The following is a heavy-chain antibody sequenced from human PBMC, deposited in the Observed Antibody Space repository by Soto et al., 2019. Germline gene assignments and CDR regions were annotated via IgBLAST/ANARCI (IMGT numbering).Heavy chain of an antibody. Sequence: QPWGSLRLGCAASGFTFNTYGMHWVREAPGKGLEWVAVIWYDGSNKYYADSVKGRFTISRDNSKNTLYLQMNSLRAEDTAVYYCARVDCTGGSCRPYYYYDMDVWGQGTTVTVSS. CDR3: ARVDCTGGSCRPYYYYDMDV. CDR2: IWYDGSNK. V-gene: IGHV3-33*01. D-gene: IGHD2-15*01. J-gene: IGHJ6*02. CDR1: GFTFNTYG.